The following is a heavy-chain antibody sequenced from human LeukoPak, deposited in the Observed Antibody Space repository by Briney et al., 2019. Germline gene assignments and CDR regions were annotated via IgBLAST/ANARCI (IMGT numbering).Heavy chain of an antibody. CDR1: GFTFSSYA. V-gene: IGHV3-23*01. Sequence: GGSLRLSCAASGFTFSSYAMSWVRQAPGKGLVWVSAISGSGGSTYYADSVKGRFTISRDNSKNTLYLQMNSLRAEDTAVYYCARGGSYGYGFLFGYWGQGTLVTVSS. CDR3: ARGGSYGYGFLFGY. J-gene: IGHJ4*02. D-gene: IGHD5-18*01. CDR2: ISGSGGST.